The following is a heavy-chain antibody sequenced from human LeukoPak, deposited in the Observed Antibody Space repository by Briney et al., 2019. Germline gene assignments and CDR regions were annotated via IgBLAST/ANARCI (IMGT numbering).Heavy chain of an antibody. J-gene: IGHJ4*02. CDR2: IIPIFGTA. V-gene: IGHV1-69*05. CDR1: GGTFSSYA. Sequence: ASVKVSCKASGGTFSSYAISWVRQAPGQGLEWMGGIIPIFGTANYARKFQGRVTITTDESTSTAYMELSSLRSEDTAVYYCARSLYYDFWSGYEDDYWGQGTLVTVSS. D-gene: IGHD3-3*01. CDR3: ARSLYYDFWSGYEDDY.